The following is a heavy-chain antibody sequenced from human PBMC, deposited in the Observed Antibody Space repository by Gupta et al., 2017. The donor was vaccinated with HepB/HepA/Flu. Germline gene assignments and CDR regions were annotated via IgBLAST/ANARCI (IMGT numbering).Heavy chain of an antibody. D-gene: IGHD6-19*01. J-gene: IGHJ4*02. V-gene: IGHV3-23*01. CDR3: AKASSGLYVFDY. CDR1: GFTFSRYA. CDR2: ISGTGDRT. Sequence: EVQLLESGGGLVQPGGSLRLSCAASGFTFSRYAMSWVRQAPGKGLEWVSVISGTGDRTYHAESVKGRFAISRDDSKNPLHLQMNSLRPEDTAVYYCAKASSGLYVFDYWGQGILV.